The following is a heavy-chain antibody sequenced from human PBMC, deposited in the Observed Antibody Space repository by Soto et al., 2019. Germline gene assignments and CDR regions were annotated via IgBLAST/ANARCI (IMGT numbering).Heavy chain of an antibody. Sequence: SVKVSCKASGGTFSDYTINWVRQAPGQRLEWMGGIIPIFDTANYAEKFQGRVTITADESTSTSFMEVSSLRSEDTAVYYCARNGTLTGYSYGMDVWGQGTMVPVSS. CDR1: GGTFSDYT. V-gene: IGHV1-69*13. D-gene: IGHD1-1*01. CDR2: IIPIFDTA. CDR3: ARNGTLTGYSYGMDV. J-gene: IGHJ6*02.